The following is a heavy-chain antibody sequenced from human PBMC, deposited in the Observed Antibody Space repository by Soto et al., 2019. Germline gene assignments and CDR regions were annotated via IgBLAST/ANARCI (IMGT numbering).Heavy chain of an antibody. CDR3: ATDTFKTGTSFDY. V-gene: IGHV1-18*01. CDR2: ISAYNGNA. D-gene: IGHD1-7*01. CDR1: GYTFTSYG. J-gene: IGHJ4*02. Sequence: ASVKVSCKASGYTFTSYGISWVRQAPGQGLEWMGSISAYNGNANYAQKFQGRVTITADKSTSTAYMELSSLRSEDTAVYYCATDTFKTGTSFDYWGQGTLVTVSS.